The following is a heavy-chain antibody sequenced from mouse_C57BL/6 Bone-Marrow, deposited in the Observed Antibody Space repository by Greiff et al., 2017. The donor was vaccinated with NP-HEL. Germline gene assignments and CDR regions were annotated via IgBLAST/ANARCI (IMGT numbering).Heavy chain of an antibody. D-gene: IGHD1-1*01. V-gene: IGHV1-81*01. CDR3: AISTSVVTRGDLDY. CDR2: IYPRSGNT. Sequence: VQLKESGAELARPGASVKLSCKASGYTFTSYGISWVKQRTGQGLEWIGEIYPRSGNTYYNEKFKGKATLTADKSSSTAYMELRSLTSEDSAVYVCAISTSVVTRGDLDYWGQGTTLTVSS. J-gene: IGHJ2*01. CDR1: GYTFTSYG.